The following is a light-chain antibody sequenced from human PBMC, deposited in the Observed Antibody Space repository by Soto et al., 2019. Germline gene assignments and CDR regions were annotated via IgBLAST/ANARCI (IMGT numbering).Light chain of an antibody. CDR1: SSDVGGYKY. V-gene: IGLV2-8*01. Sequence: QSVLTQPPSASGSPGQSVTISCTGTSSDVGGYKYVSWYQQHPGKAPKLMIFEVNKRPSRVPDRFSGSKSGNTASLTVSGLQAEDEADYYCSSYAGINNLGVFGPGTKLTVL. CDR3: SSYAGINNLGV. CDR2: EVN. J-gene: IGLJ1*01.